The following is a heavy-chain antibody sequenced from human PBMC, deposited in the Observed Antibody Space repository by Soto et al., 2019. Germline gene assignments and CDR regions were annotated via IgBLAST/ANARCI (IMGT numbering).Heavy chain of an antibody. Sequence: GWSLRLSCAASGFTFSSYAMSLVRQAPGKGLEWVSAISGSGGSTYYADYVKGRFTISRDNSKNTLYLQMNSLRAEDTAVYYCAKETLQFGVIDYWGEGTLVTVYS. J-gene: IGHJ4*02. CDR1: GFTFSSYA. V-gene: IGHV3-23*01. CDR3: AKETLQFGVIDY. D-gene: IGHD3-16*01. CDR2: ISGSGGST.